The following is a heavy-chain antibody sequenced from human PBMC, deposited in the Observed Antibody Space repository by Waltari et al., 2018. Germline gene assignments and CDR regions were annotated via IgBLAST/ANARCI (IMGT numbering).Heavy chain of an antibody. CDR2: VSASGDNT. J-gene: IGHJ4*02. V-gene: IGHV3-23*01. Sequence: EVQLLESGGGLVQPGGSLRLSCAASGFPFSSFAMSWVRQAPGMGLEWVSSVSASGDNTYYADSVKGRFTISRDNSKNTVYVQMHSLRAEDTALYYCAKGGGAEFDYWGQGTLVTVSS. CDR3: AKGGGAEFDY. D-gene: IGHD1-26*01. CDR1: GFPFSSFA.